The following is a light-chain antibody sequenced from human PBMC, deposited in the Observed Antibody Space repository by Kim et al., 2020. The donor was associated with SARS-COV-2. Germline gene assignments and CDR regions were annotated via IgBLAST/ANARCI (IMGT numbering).Light chain of an antibody. CDR3: QQYNDWLFT. V-gene: IGKV3-15*01. CDR2: GAS. CDR1: QSVSSN. Sequence: SVSPGDRATLPCRASQSVSSNFAWYQQKPGQAPRLLIYGASTRATGVPGRFSGSGSETEFTLTISSLQSEDFAVYYCQQYNDWLFTFGQGTKLEI. J-gene: IGKJ2*01.